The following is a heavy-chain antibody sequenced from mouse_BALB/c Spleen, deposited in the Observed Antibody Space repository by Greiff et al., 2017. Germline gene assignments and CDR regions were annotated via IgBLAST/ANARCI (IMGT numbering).Heavy chain of an antibody. Sequence: EVKLVESGGGLVQPGGSRKLSCAASGFTFSSFGMHWVRQAPEKGLEWVAYISSGSSTIYYADTVKGRFTISRDNPKNTLFLQMTSLRSEDTAMYYCARCRYDPAWFAYWGQGTLVTVSA. CDR1: GFTFSSFG. CDR3: ARCRYDPAWFAY. D-gene: IGHD2-14*01. V-gene: IGHV5-17*02. CDR2: ISSGSSTI. J-gene: IGHJ3*01.